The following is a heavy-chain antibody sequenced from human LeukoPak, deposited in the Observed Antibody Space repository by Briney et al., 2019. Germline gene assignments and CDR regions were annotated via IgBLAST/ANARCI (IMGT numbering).Heavy chain of an antibody. J-gene: IGHJ6*02. D-gene: IGHD1-14*01. Sequence: GRSLRLSCAASGFTLSYYWMTWVRQVPGKGLEWVASIKQDGSEKHYVDSVKGRFTISRDNAEKSLYLQMNSLRTEDTAVYYCTRRGSYYGMDVWGQGTTVTVAS. CDR1: GFTLSYYW. CDR3: TRRGSYYGMDV. V-gene: IGHV3-7*03. CDR2: IKQDGSEK.